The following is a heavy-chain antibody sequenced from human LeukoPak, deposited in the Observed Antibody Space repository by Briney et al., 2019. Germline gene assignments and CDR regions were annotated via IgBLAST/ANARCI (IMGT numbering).Heavy chain of an antibody. CDR1: GFTFDNYA. D-gene: IGHD6-19*01. CDR2: ISWNSGSI. V-gene: IGHV3-9*01. Sequence: PGGSLRLTCAASGFTFDNYAMHWVRQAPGKGLEWVSGISWNSGSIGYADSVKGRFTISRDNAKNSLYLQMNSLRAEDTALYYCAKLSGWYEFDYWGQGTLVPVSS. CDR3: AKLSGWYEFDY. J-gene: IGHJ4*02.